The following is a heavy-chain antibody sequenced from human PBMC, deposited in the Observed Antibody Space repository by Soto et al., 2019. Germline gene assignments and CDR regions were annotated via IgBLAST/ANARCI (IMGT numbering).Heavy chain of an antibody. CDR2: IYHSGST. Sequence: SETLSLTCAVYGGSFSTSSHYWGWFRQPPGKGLEWIGCIYHSGSTYYNPSLKSRVTISVDRSKNQFSLKLSSVTAADTAVYYCARVPSPWGQGTLVTVSS. J-gene: IGHJ5*02. V-gene: IGHV4-39*07. CDR3: ARVPSP. CDR1: GGSFSTSSHY.